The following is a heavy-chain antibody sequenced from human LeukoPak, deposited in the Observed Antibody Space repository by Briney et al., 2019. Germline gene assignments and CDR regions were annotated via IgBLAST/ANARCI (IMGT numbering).Heavy chain of an antibody. D-gene: IGHD3-22*01. Sequence: SETLSLTCTVSGDSISSYYWSWIRQPPGKGLEWIGYIYYSGSTNYNPSLKSRVTISVDTSKNQFSLKLSSVTAADTAVYYCARGFDFSLSYDSSGYHKEERAYFDYWGQGTLVTVSS. CDR2: IYYSGST. CDR1: GDSISSYY. V-gene: IGHV4-59*01. CDR3: ARGFDFSLSYDSSGYHKEERAYFDY. J-gene: IGHJ4*02.